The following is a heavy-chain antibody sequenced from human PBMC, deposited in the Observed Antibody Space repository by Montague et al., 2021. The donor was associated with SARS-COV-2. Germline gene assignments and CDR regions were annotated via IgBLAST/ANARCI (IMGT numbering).Heavy chain of an antibody. D-gene: IGHD3-22*01. CDR2: IYYSRST. J-gene: IGHJ4*02. Sequence: SETLSLTCTVSGGSISSYYWSWIRQPPGKGLEWIGYIYYSRSTNYNPSLKSRVTISVDTSKNQFSLKVRSVTAADTAVYYCAVEVKYFFDNWGQGFLVSVSS. V-gene: IGHV4-59*08. CDR1: GGSISSYY. CDR3: AVEVKYFFDN.